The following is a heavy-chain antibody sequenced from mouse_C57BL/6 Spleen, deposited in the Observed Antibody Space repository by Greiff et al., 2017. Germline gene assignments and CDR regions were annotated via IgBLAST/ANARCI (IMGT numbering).Heavy chain of an antibody. V-gene: IGHV10-3*01. D-gene: IGHD1-2*01. J-gene: IGHJ2*01. CDR1: GFTFNTYA. Sequence: EVQLVESGGGLVQPKGSLKLSCAASGFTFNTYAMHWVRQAPGKGVEWVARIRSKSSNYATYYADSVKDRFTISRDDSQSMLYLQMNNLKTEDTAVYYCGRERGHHGMDYWGQGTTLTVSS. CDR2: IRSKSSNYAT. CDR3: GRERGHHGMDY.